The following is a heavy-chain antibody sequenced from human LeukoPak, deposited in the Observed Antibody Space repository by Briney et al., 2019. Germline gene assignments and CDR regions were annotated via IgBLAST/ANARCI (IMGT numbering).Heavy chain of an antibody. CDR3: ARAYNWDDSTLSFRGTWVEFDY. CDR2: INPSSGGT. Sequence: VASVKVSCKASGYTFITCSIHWVRQAPGQGLEWMGWINPSSGGTKYAEKFQDRVTLTRDTSNSTAFMELNSLRSDDTAVFYCARAYNWDDSTLSFRGTWVEFDYWGQGTLVTVSS. V-gene: IGHV1-2*02. CDR1: GYTFITCS. D-gene: IGHD1-1*01. J-gene: IGHJ4*02.